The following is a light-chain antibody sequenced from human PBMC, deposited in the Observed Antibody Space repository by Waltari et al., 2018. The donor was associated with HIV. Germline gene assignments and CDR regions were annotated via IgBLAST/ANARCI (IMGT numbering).Light chain of an antibody. CDR3: QSADNSSTYKI. CDR1: ALPNQY. Sequence: SYQLTQPPSVSVSPVQTARITCSGDALPNQYAYWYQQKPGQAPVLVIYTDSERPSGIPERFSGSSSGTTVTLTISGVQAEDEADYYCQSADNSSTYKIFGGGTKLTVL. CDR2: TDS. J-gene: IGLJ2*01. V-gene: IGLV3-25*03.